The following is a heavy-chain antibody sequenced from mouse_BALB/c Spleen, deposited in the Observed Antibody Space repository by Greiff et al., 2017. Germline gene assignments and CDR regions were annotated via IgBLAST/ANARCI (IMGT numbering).Heavy chain of an antibody. J-gene: IGHJ3*01. V-gene: IGHV5-4*02. CDR1: GFTFSDYY. Sequence: EVKLVESGGGLVKPGGSLKLSCAASGFTFSDYYMYWVRQTPEKRLEWVATISDGGSYTYYPDSVKGRFTISRDNAKNNLYLQMSSLKSEDTAMYYCARHDPITTVVATRAWFAYWGQGTLVTVSA. CDR3: ARHDPITTVVATRAWFAY. D-gene: IGHD1-1*01. CDR2: ISDGGSYT.